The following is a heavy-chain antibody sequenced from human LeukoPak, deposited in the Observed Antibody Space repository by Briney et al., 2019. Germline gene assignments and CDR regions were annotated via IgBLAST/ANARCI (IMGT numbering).Heavy chain of an antibody. D-gene: IGHD3-10*01. J-gene: IGHJ4*02. Sequence: GGSLRLSCAASGFTFSSYGMHWVRQAPGKGLEWVAFIRYDGSNKYYADSVKGRFTISRDNSKTTLYLQMNSLSAEDTAVYYCATNLYGSGSYYTDFDYWGQGTLVTVSS. CDR1: GFTFSSYG. V-gene: IGHV3-30*02. CDR3: ATNLYGSGSYYTDFDY. CDR2: IRYDGSNK.